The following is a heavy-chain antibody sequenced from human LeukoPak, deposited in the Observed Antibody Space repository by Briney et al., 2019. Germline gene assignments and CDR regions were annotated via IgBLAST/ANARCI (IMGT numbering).Heavy chain of an antibody. CDR2: INHSGST. Sequence: KPSETLSLTCAVYGGSFSGYCWSWIRQPPGKGLEWIGEINHSGSTNYNPSLKSRVTISVDTSKNQFSLKLSSVTAADTAVYYCARGALLEWLLPFDYWGQGTLVTVSS. V-gene: IGHV4-34*01. J-gene: IGHJ4*02. CDR1: GGSFSGYC. D-gene: IGHD3-3*01. CDR3: ARGALLEWLLPFDY.